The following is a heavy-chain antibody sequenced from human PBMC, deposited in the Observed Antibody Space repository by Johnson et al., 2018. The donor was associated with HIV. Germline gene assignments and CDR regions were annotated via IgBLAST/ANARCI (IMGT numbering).Heavy chain of an antibody. D-gene: IGHD6-19*01. CDR1: GFTFSDYF. V-gene: IGHV3-11*01. CDR3: AKEVVSGWYPAGAFDI. J-gene: IGHJ3*02. CDR2: ISGSGRSI. Sequence: QVQLVESGGGLVKPGGSLRLSCGGTGFTFSDYFMSWIRQAPGKGLEWVSYISGSGRSIYYADSLKGRFSISRDNAKNTVYLQMNSLRAEDTAVYYCAKEVVSGWYPAGAFDIWGQGTMVTVSS.